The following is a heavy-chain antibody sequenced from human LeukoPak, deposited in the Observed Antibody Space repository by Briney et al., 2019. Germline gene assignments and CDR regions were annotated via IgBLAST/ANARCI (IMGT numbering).Heavy chain of an antibody. CDR3: ARDPPAVAANTYG. D-gene: IGHD6-6*01. CDR1: GVTVSNNY. J-gene: IGHJ4*02. CDR2: IYSGGST. V-gene: IGHV3-66*01. Sequence: GGSLRLSCAASGVTVSNNYMNWVRQAPGKGLEWVSLIYSGGSTYYADSVKCRFTISRDNSKNTLYLQMNSLRAEDTAVYYCARDPPAVAANTYGWGQGTLVTVSS.